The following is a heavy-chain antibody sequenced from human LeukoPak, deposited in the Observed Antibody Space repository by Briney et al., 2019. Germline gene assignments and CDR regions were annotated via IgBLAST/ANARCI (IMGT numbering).Heavy chain of an antibody. V-gene: IGHV4-59*01. D-gene: IGHD3-22*01. J-gene: IGHJ4*02. CDR3: ATYYYDSSAAL. CDR1: GGSISSYY. Sequence: SETLSLTCTVSGGSISSYYWSWIRQPPGKGLEWIGYIYYSGSTNYNPSLKSRVTISVDTSKNQFSLKLSSVTAADTAVYYCATYYYDSSAALWGQGTLVTVSS. CDR2: IYYSGST.